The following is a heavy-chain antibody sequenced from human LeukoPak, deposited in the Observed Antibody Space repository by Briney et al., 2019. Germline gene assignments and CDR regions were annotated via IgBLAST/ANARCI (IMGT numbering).Heavy chain of an antibody. V-gene: IGHV1-18*01. CDR2: ISAYNGNT. Sequence: ASVKVSCKASGYTFTSYGISWVRQAPGQGLEWMGWISAYNGNTNYAQKLQGRVTMTTDTSTSTAYMELRSLRSEDTAVYYCARSSEGYYDSSGYSYFDYWGQGTLVTVSS. J-gene: IGHJ4*02. CDR1: GYTFTSYG. D-gene: IGHD3-22*01. CDR3: ARSSEGYYDSSGYSYFDY.